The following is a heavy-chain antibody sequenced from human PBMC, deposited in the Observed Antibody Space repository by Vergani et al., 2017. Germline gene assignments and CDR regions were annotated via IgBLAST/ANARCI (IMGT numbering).Heavy chain of an antibody. J-gene: IGHJ6*03. CDR1: GGSVSSGSYY. CDR2: INHSGST. V-gene: IGHV4-61*01. CDR3: ARGRGATVPTVSDYYYMDV. Sequence: QVQLQESGPGLVKPSETLSLTCTVSGGSVSSGSYYWSWIRQPPGKGREWIGEINHSGSTNYNPSLKSRVTISVDTSKNQVSLKLSSVTAADTAVYYCARGRGATVPTVSDYYYMDVWGKGTTVTVSS. D-gene: IGHD1-26*01.